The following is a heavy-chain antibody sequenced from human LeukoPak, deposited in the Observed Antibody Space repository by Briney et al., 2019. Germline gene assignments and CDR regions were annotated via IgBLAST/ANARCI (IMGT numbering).Heavy chain of an antibody. CDR1: GFTFSSYS. J-gene: IGHJ4*02. Sequence: PGGSLRLSCAASGFTFSSYSMNWVRQAPGKGLEWVSSIRSSSSYIYYADSVKGRFTISRDNAKNSLYLQMNSLRAEDTAVYYCAREDDILTGIGYWGQGTLVTVSS. V-gene: IGHV3-21*01. CDR2: IRSSSSYI. CDR3: AREDDILTGIGY. D-gene: IGHD3-9*01.